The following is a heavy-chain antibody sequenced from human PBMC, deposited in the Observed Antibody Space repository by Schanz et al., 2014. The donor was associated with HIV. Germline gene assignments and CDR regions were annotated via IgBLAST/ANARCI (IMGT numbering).Heavy chain of an antibody. D-gene: IGHD4-17*01. Sequence: EVQLVESGGGLVQPGGSLRLSCAASGFTFSSHWRHWVRQAPGKGPVWVSRINRNEGTPDYADSVKGRFTISRDNAKNTLYLQMNSLRAEDTAVYYCVRLMSSDYDFYHYGMDVWGQGTTVIVSS. CDR1: GFTFSSHW. CDR3: VRLMSSDYDFYHYGMDV. CDR2: INRNEGTP. J-gene: IGHJ6*02. V-gene: IGHV3-74*01.